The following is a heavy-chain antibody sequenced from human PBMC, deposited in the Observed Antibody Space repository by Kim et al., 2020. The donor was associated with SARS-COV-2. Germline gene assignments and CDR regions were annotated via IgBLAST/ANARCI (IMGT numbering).Heavy chain of an antibody. D-gene: IGHD6-19*01. CDR3: AKGHITGWSEDY. Sequence: GGSLRLSCAASGFTFNSYSMSWVRQAPGKGLEWVSAINDRGIYTYYADSVKGRFTISRDNSKNTVYLQMNSLRAEDTAVYYCAKGHITGWSEDYWGQGTLVSVST. CDR1: GFTFNSYS. J-gene: IGHJ4*02. V-gene: IGHV3-23*01. CDR2: INDRGIYT.